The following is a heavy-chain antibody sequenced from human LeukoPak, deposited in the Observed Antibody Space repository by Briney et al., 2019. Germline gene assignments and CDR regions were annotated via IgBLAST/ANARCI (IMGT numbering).Heavy chain of an antibody. J-gene: IGHJ5*02. Sequence: PAETLSLTCTVSGGSISIYYWSWIRQPPGKGLEWIGYIYYSGSTNYNPSLKSRDTILVEPSKNHFSRKQSPVTGADPAVCFCARDSHQYYYDRSGPFDPWGQGTLLTVSS. V-gene: IGHV4-59*01. CDR2: IYYSGST. D-gene: IGHD3-22*01. CDR3: ARDSHQYYYDRSGPFDP. CDR1: GGSISIYY.